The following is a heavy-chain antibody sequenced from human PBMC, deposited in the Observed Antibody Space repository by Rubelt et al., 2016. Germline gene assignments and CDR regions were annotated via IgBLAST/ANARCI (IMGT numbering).Heavy chain of an antibody. CDR2: IDPSDSYT. V-gene: IGHV5-10-1*01. Sequence: TSYWISWVRQMPGKGLEWMGRIDPSDSYTNYSPSFQGHVTISADKSISTAYLQWSSLKASDTAMYYCARRKYYGSGSYYPWGQGTLVTVSS. D-gene: IGHD3-10*01. CDR1: TSYW. CDR3: ARRKYYGSGSYYP. J-gene: IGHJ5*02.